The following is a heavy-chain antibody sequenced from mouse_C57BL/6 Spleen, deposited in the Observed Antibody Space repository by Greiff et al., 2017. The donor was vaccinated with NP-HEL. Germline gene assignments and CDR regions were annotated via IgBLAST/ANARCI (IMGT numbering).Heavy chain of an antibody. CDR2: INPNYGTT. CDR1: GYSFTDYN. CDR3: ARLGYYGSSYGGAMDY. Sequence: EVKLQESGPELVKPGASVKISCKASGYSFTDYNMNWVKQSNGKSLEWIGVINPNYGTTSYNQKFKGKATLTVDQSSSTAYMQLNSLTSEDSAVYYCARLGYYGSSYGGAMDYWGQGTSVTVSS. V-gene: IGHV1-39*01. D-gene: IGHD1-1*01. J-gene: IGHJ4*01.